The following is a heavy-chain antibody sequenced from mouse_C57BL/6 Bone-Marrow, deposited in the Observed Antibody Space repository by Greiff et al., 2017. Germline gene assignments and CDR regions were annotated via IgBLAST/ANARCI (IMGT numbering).Heavy chain of an antibody. CDR1: GYTFTSYW. CDR3: ARSGGGGLGYFDY. D-gene: IGHD3-1*01. CDR2: ITPSDSYT. J-gene: IGHJ2*01. V-gene: IGHV1-69*01. Sequence: QVQLQQPGAELVMPGASVKLSCKASGYTFTSYWMHWVKQRPGQGLEWIGEITPSDSYTNYNQKFKGKSTLTVDKSSSTAYVQLSSRTSEDSAVYYCARSGGGGLGYFDYWGQGTTLTVSS.